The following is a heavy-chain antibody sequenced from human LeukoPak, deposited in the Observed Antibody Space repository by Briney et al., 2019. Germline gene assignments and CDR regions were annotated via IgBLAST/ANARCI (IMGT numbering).Heavy chain of an antibody. Sequence: SETLSLTCAVYGGSFSGYYWSWIRHPPGRGLEWIAGIDHSGSTHYSPSLKSRVIISVDMSQHQVSLRLNSLTAADTAVYYCARGYTYYGSGSPPGDVWGNGTSVIVSS. D-gene: IGHD3-10*01. CDR2: IDHSGST. CDR1: GGSFSGYY. CDR3: ARGYTYYGSGSPPGDV. J-gene: IGHJ6*04. V-gene: IGHV4-34*01.